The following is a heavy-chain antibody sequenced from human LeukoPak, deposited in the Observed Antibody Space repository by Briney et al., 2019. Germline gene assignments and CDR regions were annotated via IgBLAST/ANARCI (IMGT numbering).Heavy chain of an antibody. D-gene: IGHD6-19*01. CDR2: IYYSGST. V-gene: IGHV4-39*01. Sequence: SETLSLTCTVSGGSISSSSYYWGWIRQPPGTRLEWIGSIYYSGSTYYNPSLKSRVTISVDTSKNQFSLKLSSVTAADTAVYYCARLTYSSEDHWFDPWGQGTLVTVSS. CDR3: ARLTYSSEDHWFDP. CDR1: GGSISSSSYY. J-gene: IGHJ5*02.